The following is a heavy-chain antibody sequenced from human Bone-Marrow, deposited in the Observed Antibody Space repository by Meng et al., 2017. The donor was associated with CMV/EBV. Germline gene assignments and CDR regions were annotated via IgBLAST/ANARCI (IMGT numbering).Heavy chain of an antibody. CDR1: GYTFTSYA. J-gene: IGHJ4*02. V-gene: IGHV1-18*03. CDR3: ARFSSGSSDY. CDR2: ISSYNGNT. D-gene: IGHD3-10*01. Sequence: QVQLLQSGAEVKKPGASVQVSCKASGYTFTSYAISSVRQSPGKGLEGMGWISSYNGNTNYAQKLQGRVTMTTDKSTSTAYMELRSLRPDDMAVYYCARFSSGSSDYWGQGTLVTVSS.